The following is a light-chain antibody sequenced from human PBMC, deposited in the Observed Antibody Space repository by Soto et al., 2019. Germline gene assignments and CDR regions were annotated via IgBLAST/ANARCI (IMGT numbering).Light chain of an antibody. Sequence: QSALTQPPSASGSPGQSVTISCTGTSSDVGGYNFVYWYQLHPGKPPKLMISEVSKRPSGVPDRFSGSKSSNTASLTVSGLEAEDEAEYYCSSFAGNNIVVFGGGTKVTVL. V-gene: IGLV2-8*01. CDR1: SSDVGGYNF. J-gene: IGLJ2*01. CDR2: EVS. CDR3: SSFAGNNIVV.